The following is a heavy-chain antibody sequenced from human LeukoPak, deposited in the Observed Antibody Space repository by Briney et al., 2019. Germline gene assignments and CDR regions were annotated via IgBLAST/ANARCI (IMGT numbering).Heavy chain of an antibody. J-gene: IGHJ4*02. D-gene: IGHD3-22*01. CDR3: ARDPYYYDTGVYFDY. V-gene: IGHV1-69*04. Sequence: SVKVSCKASGGTFSSYAISWVRQAPGQGLEWMGRIIPILGIANYAQKFQGRVTITADKSTSTAYMELSSLRSEDTAVYYCARDPYYYDTGVYFDYWGQGTLVTVSS. CDR1: GGTFSSYA. CDR2: IIPILGIA.